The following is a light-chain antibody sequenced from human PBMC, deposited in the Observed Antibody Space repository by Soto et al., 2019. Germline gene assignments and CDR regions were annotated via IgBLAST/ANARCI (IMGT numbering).Light chain of an antibody. CDR3: QSYDSSLSGWV. J-gene: IGLJ3*02. V-gene: IGLV1-40*01. CDR2: GNS. CDR1: SSNIGAGYD. Sequence: QSMLTQPPSVSGAPGQRVTISCTGSSSNIGAGYDVHWYQQLPRTAPKLLISGNSNRPSGVPDRFSGSKSGTSASLAITGLQAEDEADYYCQSYDSSLSGWVFGGGTKSPS.